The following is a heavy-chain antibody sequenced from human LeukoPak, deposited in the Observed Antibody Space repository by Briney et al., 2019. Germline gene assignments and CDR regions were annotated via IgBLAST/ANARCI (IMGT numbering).Heavy chain of an antibody. D-gene: IGHD1-26*01. J-gene: IGHJ4*02. Sequence: GGSLRLSCAASGFTFTHYWMSWVRQVPGKGLEWVANIHKAGTESYYVDSVKGRFAISRDNAKNSLYLQLSSLRVDDTAVYYCARVGTWELQRVFDYWRQGTLVTVSS. V-gene: IGHV3-7*01. CDR2: IHKAGTES. CDR1: GFTFTHYW. CDR3: ARVGTWELQRVFDY.